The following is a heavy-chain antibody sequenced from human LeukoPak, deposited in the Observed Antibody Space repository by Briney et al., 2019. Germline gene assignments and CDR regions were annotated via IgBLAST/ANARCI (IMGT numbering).Heavy chain of an antibody. V-gene: IGHV3-21*01. CDR1: GFTFSSYA. CDR2: ISSSSSYI. CDR3: AREFPMNHFDY. J-gene: IGHJ4*02. Sequence: GGSLRLSCAASGFTFSSYAMNWVRQAPGKGLEWVSSISSSSSYIYYADSVKGRFTISRDNAKNSLYLQMNSLRAEDTAVYYCAREFPMNHFDYWGQGTLVTVSS. D-gene: IGHD2-21*01.